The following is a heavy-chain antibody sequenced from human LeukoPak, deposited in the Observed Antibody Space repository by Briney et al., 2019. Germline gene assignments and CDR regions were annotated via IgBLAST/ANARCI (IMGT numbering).Heavy chain of an antibody. CDR2: IYYSGST. CDR1: GGSISGYF. V-gene: IGHV4-59*08. J-gene: IGHJ6*02. CDR3: ARQQYYYDNSGSWFYYYGMDV. Sequence: PSETLSLTCTVSGGSISGYFWSWIRQPPGKGLGWIGYIYYSGSTNYNPSLKSRVTISVDTSKNQFSLKLSSVTAADTALYYCARQQYYYDNSGSWFYYYGMDVWGPGTTVTVSS. D-gene: IGHD3-22*01.